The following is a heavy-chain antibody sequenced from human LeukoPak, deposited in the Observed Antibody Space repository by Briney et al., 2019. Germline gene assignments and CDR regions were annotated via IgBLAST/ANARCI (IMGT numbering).Heavy chain of an antibody. CDR1: GGTFSSYA. V-gene: IGHV1-69*05. Sequence: VASVKVSCKASGGTFSSYAISWVRQAPGQGLEWMGGIIPIFGTANYAQKFQGRDTITTDESTSTAYMELSSLRSEDTAVYYCAREGELSRFDYWGQGTLVTVSS. J-gene: IGHJ4*02. D-gene: IGHD1-7*01. CDR2: IIPIFGTA. CDR3: AREGELSRFDY.